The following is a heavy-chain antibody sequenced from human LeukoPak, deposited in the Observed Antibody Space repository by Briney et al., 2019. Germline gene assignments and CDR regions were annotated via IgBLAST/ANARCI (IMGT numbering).Heavy chain of an antibody. CDR1: GFTFRSYW. D-gene: IGHD1-14*01. J-gene: IGHJ3*02. V-gene: IGHV3-7*01. Sequence: GGSLRLSCAASGFTFRSYWMTWLRQAPGKELELVAHINPDGSEESYADSVKGRFTITRDNAKNSLHLQMNNLRVEDTAVYYCARDPYIKAFDIWGQGTMVTVSS. CDR3: ARDPYIKAFDI. CDR2: INPDGSEE.